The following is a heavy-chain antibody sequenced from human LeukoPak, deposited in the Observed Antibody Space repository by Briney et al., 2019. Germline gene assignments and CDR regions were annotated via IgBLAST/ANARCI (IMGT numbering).Heavy chain of an antibody. CDR1: GYTFTSYY. V-gene: IGHV1-8*02. Sequence: ASVKVSCKASGYTFTSYYMHWVRQAPGQGLEWMGWMNPNSGNTGYAQKFQGRVTMTRSTSISTAYMELSSLRSEDTAVYYCARGSTVDTVATPLKYWGPGTLVTVSS. CDR2: MNPNSGNT. D-gene: IGHD5-12*01. J-gene: IGHJ4*02. CDR3: ARGSTVDTVATPLKY.